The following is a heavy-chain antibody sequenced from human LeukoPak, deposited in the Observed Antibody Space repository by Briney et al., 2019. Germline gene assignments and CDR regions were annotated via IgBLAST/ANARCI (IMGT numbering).Heavy chain of an antibody. CDR1: GFTFSNAW. CDR2: IKSKTDGGTA. CDR3: TTDQIVVVTPSFDY. V-gene: IGHV3-15*01. J-gene: IGHJ4*02. Sequence: GGPLRLSCAASGFTFSNAWMSWLRQAPGKGLEWVGRIKSKTDGGTADYAAPVKGGFTISRDDSKNTLYLQMNSLKTEDTAVYYCTTDQIVVVTPSFDYWGQGTLVTVFS. D-gene: IGHD3-22*01.